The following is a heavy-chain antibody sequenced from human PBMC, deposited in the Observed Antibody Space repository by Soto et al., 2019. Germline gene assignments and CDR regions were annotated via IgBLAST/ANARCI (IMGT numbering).Heavy chain of an antibody. CDR1: GGSISRYY. V-gene: IGHV4-59*01. CDR3: ARDLWGYCGTDCYPLDV. Sequence: QVQLQESGPGLVKPSETLSLTCTVSGGSISRYYWSWIRQPPGKGLEWIGYMYNTGSTVYNPSFKSRVTISADTSKIQFSLKLNSVTAADTAVYYCARDLWGYCGTDCYPLDVWGQGTTVTVSS. J-gene: IGHJ6*02. CDR2: MYNTGST. D-gene: IGHD2-21*02.